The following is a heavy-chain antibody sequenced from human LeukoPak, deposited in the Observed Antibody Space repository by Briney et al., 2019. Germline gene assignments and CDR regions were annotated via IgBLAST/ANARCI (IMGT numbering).Heavy chain of an antibody. CDR2: ISYDGSNK. CDR3: AKDNSLWFGESRPYYFDY. J-gene: IGHJ4*02. D-gene: IGHD3-10*01. CDR1: GFTFSSYC. V-gene: IGHV3-30*18. Sequence: GGSLRLSCAASGFTFSSYCMHWVSQAPGKGLEWVAVISYDGSNKYYADSVKGRFTISRDNSKNTLYLQMNSLRAEDTAVYYCAKDNSLWFGESRPYYFDYWGQGTLVTVSS.